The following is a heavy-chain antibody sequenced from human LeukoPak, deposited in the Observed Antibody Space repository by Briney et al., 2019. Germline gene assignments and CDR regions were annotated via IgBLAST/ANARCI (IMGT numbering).Heavy chain of an antibody. CDR1: GYTFTSYG. D-gene: IGHD3-3*01. CDR2: ISAYNGNT. J-gene: IGHJ4*02. Sequence: GASVKVSCKASGYTFTSYGISWVRQAPGQGLEWMGWISAYNGNTNYAQKLQGRVTMTTDTSTSTAYMELSSLRSEDTAVYYCARVFGSPLSRRPLLYYFDYWGQGTLVTVSS. CDR3: ARVFGSPLSRRPLLYYFDY. V-gene: IGHV1-18*01.